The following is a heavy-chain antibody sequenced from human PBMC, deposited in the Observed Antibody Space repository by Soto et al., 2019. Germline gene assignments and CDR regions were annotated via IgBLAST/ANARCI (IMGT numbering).Heavy chain of an antibody. CDR3: ARQRTSVVTQAYFDD. D-gene: IGHD2-21*02. V-gene: IGHV4-39*01. CDR2: IYYSGST. Sequence: TLSLTCTVSGGSINSRSYYWGWIRQSPGKGLEWIGSIYYSGSTYYNPSLKSRVAMSVDTSKNQFSLKLRSVSAADTAVYYCARQRTSVVTQAYFDDWGQGSLVTVSS. CDR1: GGSINSRSYY. J-gene: IGHJ4*02.